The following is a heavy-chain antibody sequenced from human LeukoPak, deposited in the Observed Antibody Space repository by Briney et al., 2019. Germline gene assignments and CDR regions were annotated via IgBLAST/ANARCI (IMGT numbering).Heavy chain of an antibody. V-gene: IGHV3-11*06. J-gene: IGHJ4*02. CDR3: ARVKIVWFGESYYFDY. D-gene: IGHD3-10*01. CDR2: ISSSSSYT. Sequence: GGSLRLSCAASGFTFSDYYMSWIRQAPGKGLEWVSYISSSSSYTNYADSVKGRFTISRDNAKNSLYLQMNSLRAEDTAVYYCARVKIVWFGESYYFDYWGQGTLVTVSS. CDR1: GFTFSDYY.